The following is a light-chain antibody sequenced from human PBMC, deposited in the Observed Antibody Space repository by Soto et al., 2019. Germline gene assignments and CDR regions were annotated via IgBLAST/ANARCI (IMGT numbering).Light chain of an antibody. CDR1: SSDVGGYNY. CDR2: DVG. CDR3: SSYTSSSTYV. Sequence: QSALIQPASVSGSPGQSITISCTGTSSDVGGYNYVSWYQQHPGKAPKLMIYDVGIRPSGVSNRFSGSKSGNTASLTISGLQAEDEADYYCSSYTSSSTYVFGTGTKVTVL. V-gene: IGLV2-14*03. J-gene: IGLJ1*01.